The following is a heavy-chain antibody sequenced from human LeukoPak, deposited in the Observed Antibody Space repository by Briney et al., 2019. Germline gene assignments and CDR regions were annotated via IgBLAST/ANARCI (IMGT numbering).Heavy chain of an antibody. Sequence: ASVKVSCKASGYTFTGYYMHWVRQAPGQGLEWMGWISAYNGNTNYAQKLQGRVTMTTDTSTSTAYMELRSLRSDDTAVYYCARDFGRTTAAGSWGQGTLVTVSS. D-gene: IGHD6-13*01. V-gene: IGHV1-18*04. J-gene: IGHJ5*02. CDR3: ARDFGRTTAAGS. CDR2: ISAYNGNT. CDR1: GYTFTGYY.